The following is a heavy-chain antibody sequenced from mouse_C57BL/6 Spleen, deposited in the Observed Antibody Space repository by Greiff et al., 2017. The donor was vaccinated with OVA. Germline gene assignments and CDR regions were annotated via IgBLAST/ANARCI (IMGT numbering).Heavy chain of an antibody. CDR2: IDPSDSYT. V-gene: IGHV1-69*01. J-gene: IGHJ1*03. Sequence: VQLQQPGAELVMPGASVKLSCKASGYTFTSYWMHWVKQRPGQGLEWIGEIDPSDSYTNYNQKFKGKSTLTVDKSSSTAYMQLSSLTSEDSAVYYCARNDYEWYFDVWGTGTTVTVSS. CDR3: ARNDYEWYFDV. D-gene: IGHD2-4*01. CDR1: GYTFTSYW.